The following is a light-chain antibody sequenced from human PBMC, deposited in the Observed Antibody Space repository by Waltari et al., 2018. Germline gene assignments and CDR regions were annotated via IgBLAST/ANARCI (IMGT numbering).Light chain of an antibody. J-gene: IGLJ2*01. Sequence: QSVLTQPPSVSAAPGPKVPIPCSGRSPHFRHNYVTWYQQFPGPAPKLLIYDNNKRPSGIPDRFSGSKSGTSATLGITGLQTGDEADYYCGTWDSSLRGGVFGGGTKLTVL. CDR3: GTWDSSLRGGV. CDR2: DNN. V-gene: IGLV1-51*01. CDR1: SPHFRHNY.